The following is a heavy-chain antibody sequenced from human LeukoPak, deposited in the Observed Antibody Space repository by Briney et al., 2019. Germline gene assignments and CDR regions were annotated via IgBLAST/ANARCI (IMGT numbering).Heavy chain of an antibody. CDR2: INTDGSIT. CDR1: GFTFSDYW. V-gene: IGHV3-74*01. D-gene: IGHD2-2*01. CDR3: ARSGVVPAAPVYYYGMDV. J-gene: IGHJ6*02. Sequence: GGSLRLSCAASGFTFSDYWIHWVRQAPGKGLVWVSRINTDGSITNYADSVKGRFSISRDNAKNTLYLQMSSLRAEDTAVYYCARSGVVPAAPVYYYGMDVWGQGTTVTVSS.